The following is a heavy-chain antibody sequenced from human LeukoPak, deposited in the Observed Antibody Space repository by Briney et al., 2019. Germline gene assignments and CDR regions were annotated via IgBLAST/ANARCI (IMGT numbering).Heavy chain of an antibody. D-gene: IGHD5-18*01. CDR1: GGTFSSYA. V-gene: IGHV1-69*05. CDR2: IIPIFGTA. Sequence: SVKVSCKASGGTFSSYAISWVRQAPGQGLEWMGGIIPIFGTANYAQKFQGRVTMTRNTSISTAYMELSSLRSEDTAVYCCARRYSYGNLIDYWGQGTLVTVSS. CDR3: ARRYSYGNLIDY. J-gene: IGHJ4*02.